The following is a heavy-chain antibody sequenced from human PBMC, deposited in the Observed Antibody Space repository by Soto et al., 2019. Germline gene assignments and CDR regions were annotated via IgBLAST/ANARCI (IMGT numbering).Heavy chain of an antibody. CDR3: ARDADPLYCTGGGCYRPKFDY. D-gene: IGHD2-15*01. CDR2: ISGYNGNT. J-gene: IGHJ4*02. V-gene: IGHV1-18*01. CDR1: GYTFSNYG. Sequence: QVQVVQSGAEVKKPGASVKVSCKASGYTFSNYGISWVRQAPGQGLEWMGWISGYNGNTKYAQDVQGRVTMTTDTSTSTVYMELRSLRSDYTAVYYCARDADPLYCTGGGCYRPKFDYWGQGTLVTVSS.